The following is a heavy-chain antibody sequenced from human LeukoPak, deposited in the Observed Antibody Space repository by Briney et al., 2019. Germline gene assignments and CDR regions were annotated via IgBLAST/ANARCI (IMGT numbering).Heavy chain of an antibody. Sequence: GGSLRLSCAASGFTVSSNYMNWVRQAPGRGLEWVSLIYNGGSTYYADSVRGRFTVSRDNSKNTLYLQLYNLRAGDTAVYYCARESSGWAAFDIWGQGTMVTVSS. CDR2: IYNGGST. V-gene: IGHV3-53*01. CDR1: GFTVSSNY. D-gene: IGHD6-19*01. J-gene: IGHJ3*02. CDR3: ARESSGWAAFDI.